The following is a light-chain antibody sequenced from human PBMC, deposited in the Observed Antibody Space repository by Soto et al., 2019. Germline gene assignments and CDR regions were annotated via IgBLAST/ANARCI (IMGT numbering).Light chain of an antibody. V-gene: IGKV1-33*01. CDR1: QDISNY. Sequence: DIQMTQSPSSLSASVGDRVTITCRASQDISNYLNWYQQRPGKAPKLLIYDASNLERGVPSRFSGTRSGTHFTFAITSLQPEDVATYYCNQSDSLPITFGQGTRLRL. CDR3: NQSDSLPIT. J-gene: IGKJ5*01. CDR2: DAS.